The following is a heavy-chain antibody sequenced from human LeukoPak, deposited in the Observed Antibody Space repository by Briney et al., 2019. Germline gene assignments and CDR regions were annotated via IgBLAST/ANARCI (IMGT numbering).Heavy chain of an antibody. J-gene: IGHJ4*01. V-gene: IGHV3-30*02. Sequence: PGGSLRLSCAASGFTFTSYGLHWVRQAPGKGLFWMAFIRCDGSNQYYADSVKGRFTISRDNAKNSLYLQMNSLRAEDSAIYYCAREGFYFFDFWGQGTLVTVSS. CDR1: GFTFTSYG. CDR3: AREGFYFFDF. CDR2: IRCDGSNQ.